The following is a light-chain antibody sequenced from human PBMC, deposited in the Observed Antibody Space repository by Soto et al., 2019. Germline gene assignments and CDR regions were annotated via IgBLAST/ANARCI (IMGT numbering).Light chain of an antibody. CDR2: AAP. J-gene: IGKJ4*01. V-gene: IGKV1-39*01. Sequence: DIQVTQSPSSLSASVGDRVTITCRSSQTISNYLNWYQQKPGKAPKLLIYAAPSLQSGVPLRFSGSGSGTDFTLTITSLQPEDFATYYCQQSYTTPPTFGGGTKVDIK. CDR1: QTISNY. CDR3: QQSYTTPPT.